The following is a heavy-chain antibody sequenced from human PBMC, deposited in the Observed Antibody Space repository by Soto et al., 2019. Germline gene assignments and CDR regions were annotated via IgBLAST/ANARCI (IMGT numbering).Heavy chain of an antibody. CDR1: GFTFSRSA. V-gene: IGHV3-73*01. CDR3: CAIRGGQPDY. D-gene: IGHD3-10*01. Sequence: GGSLRLSCAASGFTFSRSAMHWVRRASGKGLEWVGRIRSKPNSYATAYAASVKGRFTISRDDSKNTAYLQMNSLKTEDTAVYYCCAIRGGQPDYWGQGTLVTVSS. CDR2: IRSKPNSYAT. J-gene: IGHJ4*02.